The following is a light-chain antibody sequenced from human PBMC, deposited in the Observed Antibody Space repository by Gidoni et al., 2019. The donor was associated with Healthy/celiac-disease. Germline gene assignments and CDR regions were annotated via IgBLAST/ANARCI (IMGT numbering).Light chain of an antibody. Sequence: EIVLTQSPATLSLSPGERATLSCRASQSVSSYLAWYQQKPGQAPRLLIYDASNRATGIPARFSGSGSGTDFTLTMSSLEPEDFAVYYCQQRSNLLFTFGPGTKVDIK. CDR2: DAS. CDR3: QQRSNLLFT. J-gene: IGKJ3*01. V-gene: IGKV3-11*01. CDR1: QSVSSY.